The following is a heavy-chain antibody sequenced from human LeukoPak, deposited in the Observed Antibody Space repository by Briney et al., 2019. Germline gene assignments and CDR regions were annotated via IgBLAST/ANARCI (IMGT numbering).Heavy chain of an antibody. J-gene: IGHJ3*02. V-gene: IGHV3-21*01. CDR3: AMDIDGSGSYYVADAFDI. CDR1: GFTFSSYS. Sequence: PGWALTLPCAPSGFTFSSYSMNWVRQAPGKGLEWVSSISSSTNYISYADSVKGRFTISRDNAKNSLYLQMTSLRAEDTAVYYCAMDIDGSGSYYVADAFDIWGQGTMVTVSS. CDR2: ISSSTNYI. D-gene: IGHD1-26*01.